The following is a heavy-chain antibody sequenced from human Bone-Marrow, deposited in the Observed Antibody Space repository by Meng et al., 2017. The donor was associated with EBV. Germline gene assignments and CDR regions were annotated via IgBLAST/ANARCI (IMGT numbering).Heavy chain of an antibody. CDR3: ARPFPSWQSPRLDPFGA. V-gene: IGHV4-39*01. CDR1: GDSISSFSY. D-gene: IGHD6-19*01. J-gene: IGHJ5*02. Sequence: GSGQGQVKPSEPLSLTCTVSGDSISSFSYWGWIRQPPGRGLEWIGSVHYTGSTYYSPSLKSRVTVSVDTSKNQFSLRLTSVTAADTAVYYCARPFPSWQSPRLDPFGAWGQGTLVTVSS. CDR2: VHYTGST.